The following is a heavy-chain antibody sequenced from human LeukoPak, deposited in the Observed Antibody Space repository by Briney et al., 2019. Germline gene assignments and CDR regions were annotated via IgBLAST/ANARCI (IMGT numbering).Heavy chain of an antibody. J-gene: IGHJ4*02. V-gene: IGHV4-61*01. D-gene: IGHD3-10*01. CDR1: GGSVSSGSYY. CDR3: ARVRQDYYGSGSYFDY. CDR2: TYYSGST. Sequence: SETLSLTCTVSGGSVSSGSYYWSWIRQPPGKGLEWIGYTYYSGSTNYNPSLKSRVTISVDTSKNQFSLKLSSVTAADTAVYYCARVRQDYYGSGSYFDYWGQGTLVTVSS.